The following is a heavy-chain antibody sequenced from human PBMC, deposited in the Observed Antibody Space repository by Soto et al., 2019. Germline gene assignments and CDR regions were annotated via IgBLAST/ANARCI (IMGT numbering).Heavy chain of an antibody. Sequence: QVQLQESGPGLVKPSETLSLTCTVSGGSISSYYWSWIRQPPGKGLEWIGYIYYSGSTNYNPSLKSRVTISVDTSKNQFSLKLSSVTAADTAVYYCARSEGYCSRTSCYEFDPIYFDCWGQGTLVTVSS. V-gene: IGHV4-59*01. CDR3: ARSEGYCSRTSCYEFDPIYFDC. D-gene: IGHD2-2*01. CDR1: GGSISSYY. J-gene: IGHJ4*02. CDR2: IYYSGST.